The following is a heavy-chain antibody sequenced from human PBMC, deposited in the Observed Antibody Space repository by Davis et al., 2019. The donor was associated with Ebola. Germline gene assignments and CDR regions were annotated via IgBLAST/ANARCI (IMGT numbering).Heavy chain of an antibody. CDR1: GFTFSSYG. D-gene: IGHD2-15*01. V-gene: IGHV3-30*02. CDR2: IRYDGSNK. J-gene: IGHJ4*02. CDR3: AKSLDCSGGSCEDY. Sequence: GESLKIFCAASGFTFSSYGMHWVRQAPGKGLEWVAFIRYDGSNKYYADSVKGRFTISRDNSKNTLYLQMNSLRAEDTAVYYCAKSLDCSGGSCEDYWGQGTLVTVSS.